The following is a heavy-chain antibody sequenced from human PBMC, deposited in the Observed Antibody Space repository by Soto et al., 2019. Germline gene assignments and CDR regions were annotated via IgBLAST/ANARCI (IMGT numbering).Heavy chain of an antibody. CDR3: ARTRRDGYNYDGFDI. V-gene: IGHV5-51*01. J-gene: IGHJ3*02. CDR2: IYPGDSDT. CDR1: GYSFTSYW. Sequence: ESLKISCKGSGYSFTSYWIGWVRQMTGKGLVWMGIIYPGDSDTRYSPSFQGQVTISADKSISTAYLQWSSLKASDTALYYCARTRRDGYNYDGFDIWGQGTMVTVSS. D-gene: IGHD5-12*01.